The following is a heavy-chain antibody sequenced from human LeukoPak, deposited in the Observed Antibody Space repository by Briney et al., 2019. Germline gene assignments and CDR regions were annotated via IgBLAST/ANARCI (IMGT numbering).Heavy chain of an antibody. J-gene: IGHJ4*02. V-gene: IGHV3-30*01. CDR1: GFTFSSYA. CDR3: ARGGPKVATIGFDY. Sequence: SGGSLRLSCAASGFTFSSYAMHWVRQAPGKGLEWVAVISYDGSNNYYADSVKGRFTISRDNSKNTLYLQMNSLRAEDTAVYYCARGGPKVATIGFDYWGQGTLVTVSS. CDR2: ISYDGSNN. D-gene: IGHD5-12*01.